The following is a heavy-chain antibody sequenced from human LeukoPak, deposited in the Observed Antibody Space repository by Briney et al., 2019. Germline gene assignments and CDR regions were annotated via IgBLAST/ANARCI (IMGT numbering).Heavy chain of an antibody. V-gene: IGHV1-24*01. J-gene: IGHJ6*02. D-gene: IGHD1-26*01. CDR1: RYTLTELS. Sequence: ASVKVSCKVSRYTLTELSMHWVRQAPGKGLEWMGGFDPEDGETIYAQKFQGRVTMTEDTSTDTAYMELSSLRSEDTAVYYCATVKGIGGSYPAYYGMDVWGQGTTVTVSS. CDR3: ATVKGIGGSYPAYYGMDV. CDR2: FDPEDGET.